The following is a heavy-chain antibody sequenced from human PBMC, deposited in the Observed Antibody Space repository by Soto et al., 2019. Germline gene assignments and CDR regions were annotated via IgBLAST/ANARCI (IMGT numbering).Heavy chain of an antibody. CDR2: IGYDGSNK. CDR3: ARGKFTPRLSSSWYYFDY. Sequence: VQLVESGGGVVQPGRSLRLCCAASGFTFSSYGMHWVRQAPGKGLEWVAVIGYDGSNKYYAGSVKGRFTISRDNSKITLYLQMNSLRAEDTAVYYCARGKFTPRLSSSWYYFDYWGQGTLVTVSS. V-gene: IGHV3-33*01. J-gene: IGHJ4*02. D-gene: IGHD6-13*01. CDR1: GFTFSSYG.